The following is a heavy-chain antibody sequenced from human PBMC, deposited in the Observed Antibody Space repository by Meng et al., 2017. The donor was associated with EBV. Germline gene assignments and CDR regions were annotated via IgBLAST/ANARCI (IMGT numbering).Heavy chain of an antibody. CDR3: AEGRGTFDY. Sequence: QVQIQQWGAGLLKPSATLSLTCGLSGESFSGYYCSWVRQSPGKGLEWIGEVNHAGRTNFNPSLKSRVSISLDTSKNQFSLKLNSVTVADTAVYYCAEGRGTFDYWGRGTLVTVSS. CDR2: VNHAGRT. V-gene: IGHV4-34*01. CDR1: GESFSGYY. J-gene: IGHJ4*02.